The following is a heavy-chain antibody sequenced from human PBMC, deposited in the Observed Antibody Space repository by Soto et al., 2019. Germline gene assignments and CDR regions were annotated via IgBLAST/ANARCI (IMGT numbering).Heavy chain of an antibody. CDR3: ASLYYYGSGSLFDY. D-gene: IGHD3-10*01. J-gene: IGHJ4*02. CDR2: IYYSGST. V-gene: IGHV4-31*03. CDR1: GGSISSGCYY. Sequence: PSETLSLTFTVSGGSISSGCYYWSWIRQHPGKGLEWIGYIYYSGSTYYNPSLKSRVTISVDTSKNQFSLKLSSVTAADTAVYYCASLYYYGSGSLFDYWGQGTLVTVSS.